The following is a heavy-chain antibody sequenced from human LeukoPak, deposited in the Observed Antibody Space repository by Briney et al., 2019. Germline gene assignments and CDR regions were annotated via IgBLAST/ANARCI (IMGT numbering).Heavy chain of an antibody. J-gene: IGHJ4*02. CDR3: ARDLSYYYDSSGYYLDY. D-gene: IGHD3-22*01. V-gene: IGHV3-7*01. Sequence: PGGSLRLSCAASGFTFSSYWMSWVRQAPGKGLEWVANIKQDGSEKCYVDSVKGRFTISRDNAKNSLYLQMNSLRAEDTAVYYCARDLSYYYDSSGYYLDYWGQGTLVTVSS. CDR2: IKQDGSEK. CDR1: GFTFSSYW.